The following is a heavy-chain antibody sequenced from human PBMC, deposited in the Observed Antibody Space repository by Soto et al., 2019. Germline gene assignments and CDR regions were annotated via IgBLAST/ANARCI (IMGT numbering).Heavy chain of an antibody. Sequence: QVQLQESGPGLVKPSGTLSLTCAVSSGSISSSNWWSWVRQPPGKGLEWIGEIDHSGSTNYNPSLKSRVTISVDKSKNQFSLKLSSVTAADTAVYYCARDRGKHYDFWSGYYGFGYFDYWGQGTLVTVSS. V-gene: IGHV4-4*02. D-gene: IGHD3-3*01. J-gene: IGHJ4*02. CDR1: SGSISSSNW. CDR3: ARDRGKHYDFWSGYYGFGYFDY. CDR2: IDHSGST.